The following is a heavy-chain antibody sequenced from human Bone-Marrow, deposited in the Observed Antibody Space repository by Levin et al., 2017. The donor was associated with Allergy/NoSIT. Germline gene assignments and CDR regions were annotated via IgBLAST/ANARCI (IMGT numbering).Heavy chain of an antibody. Sequence: GGSLRLSCAASGFTFSSYAMHWVRQAPGKGLEWVAVISYDGSNKYYADSVKGRFTISRDNSKNTLYLQMNSLRAEDTAVYYCATHYGSGTWVYYYYYGMVVWGRGTTVTVAS. CDR1: GFTFSSYA. CDR2: ISYDGSNK. CDR3: ATHYGSGTWVYYYYYGMVV. D-gene: IGHD3-10*01. V-gene: IGHV3-30-3*01. J-gene: IGHJ6*02.